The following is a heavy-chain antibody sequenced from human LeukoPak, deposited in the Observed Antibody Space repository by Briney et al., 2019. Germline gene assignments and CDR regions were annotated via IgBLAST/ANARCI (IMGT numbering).Heavy chain of an antibody. CDR3: ARDRREIKLWPREYYYYYMDV. V-gene: IGHV3-7*01. CDR1: GFTFSSYW. CDR2: IKQDGSEE. D-gene: IGHD5-18*01. J-gene: IGHJ6*03. Sequence: PGGSLRLSCAASGFTFSSYWRSWVRQAPGKGLEWVANIKQDGSEEYYVDSVKGRFTISRDSAKNSLNLQMNSLRAEDTAVYYCARDRREIKLWPREYYYYYMDVWGKGTTVTISS.